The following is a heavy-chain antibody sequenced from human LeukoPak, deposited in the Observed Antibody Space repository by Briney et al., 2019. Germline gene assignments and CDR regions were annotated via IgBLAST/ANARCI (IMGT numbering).Heavy chain of an antibody. J-gene: IGHJ4*02. CDR2: ISSSSSTI. V-gene: IGHV3-48*01. Sequence: GGSLRISCAASGFTFSSFCMNWVRQASGKGLEWVSYISSSSSTIYYADAVKGRFTISRDNAKNSLYLQMNSLRAEDTAVYYCVPNPGWGQGTLVTDSS. CDR1: GFTFSSFC. D-gene: IGHD1-14*01. CDR3: VPNPG.